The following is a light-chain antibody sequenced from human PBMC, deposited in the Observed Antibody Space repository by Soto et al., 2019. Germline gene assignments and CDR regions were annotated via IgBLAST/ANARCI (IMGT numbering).Light chain of an antibody. CDR3: QQYDHVSPFT. CDR2: KAS. Sequence: IQMTQSPSTLSASVGDSVNITCRASQSISGWLAWYQQKPGKAPKFLIYKASTLQQGVPSRFSGSGFGTEFTLTISGLQPDDFAAYYCQQYDHVSPFTFGGGTRVDLK. CDR1: QSISGW. V-gene: IGKV1-5*03. J-gene: IGKJ4*01.